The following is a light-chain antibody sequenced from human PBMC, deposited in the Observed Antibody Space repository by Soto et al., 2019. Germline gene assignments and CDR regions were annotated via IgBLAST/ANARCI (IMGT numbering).Light chain of an antibody. CDR2: KAS. Sequence: DIQMTQSPSTLSASVGDRVTITCRASQSINNWLAWYQQKPGKAPKLLIYKASSLESGVPSRFSCSGSGTESTPAPSNLPPDDLAAYHCHQDTDYSTWTYGPGTKVQIE. V-gene: IGKV1-5*03. J-gene: IGKJ1*01. CDR3: HQDTDYSTWT. CDR1: QSINNW.